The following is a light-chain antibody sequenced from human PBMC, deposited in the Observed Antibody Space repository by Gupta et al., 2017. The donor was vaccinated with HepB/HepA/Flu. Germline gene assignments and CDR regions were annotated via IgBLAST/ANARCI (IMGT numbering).Light chain of an antibody. Sequence: QSVLTQPPSASGTPGQRVTISCSGSSSNIGSNTVNWHQQLPGTAPKLLIYSNNQRPSGVPDRFSGSKSGTSASLAISGLQSEDEADYYCAAWDDSLNGPGYVFGTGTKVTVL. CDR1: SSNIGSNT. CDR2: SNN. J-gene: IGLJ1*01. V-gene: IGLV1-44*01. CDR3: AAWDDSLNGPGYV.